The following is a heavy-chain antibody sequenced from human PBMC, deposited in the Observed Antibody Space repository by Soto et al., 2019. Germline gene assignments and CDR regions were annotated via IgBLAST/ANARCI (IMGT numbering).Heavy chain of an antibody. Sequence: SQTLSLTCAISGDSVSGNSGSWNWIRQSPSRGLEWLGRTYYRSKWYNEYAPSVKSRITINPDTANNQFAQQLKSVTPDDTGVYYCAPGNWNHEGYYYGIDVWGQGITVTVYS. CDR2: TYYRSKWYN. V-gene: IGHV6-1*01. J-gene: IGHJ6*02. D-gene: IGHD1-1*01. CDR1: GDSVSGNSGS. CDR3: APGNWNHEGYYYGIDV.